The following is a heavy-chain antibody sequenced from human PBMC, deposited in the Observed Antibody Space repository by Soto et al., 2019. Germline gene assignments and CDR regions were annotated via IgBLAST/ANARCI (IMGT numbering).Heavy chain of an antibody. CDR2: INVDNGNT. D-gene: IGHD3-10*01. V-gene: IGHV1-3*01. J-gene: IGHJ4*02. Sequence: QVHLVQSGAEVKTPGASVKVSCKTSGYTFRNYAIHWVRLAPRQRLEWLGDINVDNGNTEYSQNFRDRVTITRDTSANTAYMELSSLTSQDTAVYYCARGDAPGSWRFDYWGQGTLVTVSS. CDR3: ARGDAPGSWRFDY. CDR1: GYTFRNYA.